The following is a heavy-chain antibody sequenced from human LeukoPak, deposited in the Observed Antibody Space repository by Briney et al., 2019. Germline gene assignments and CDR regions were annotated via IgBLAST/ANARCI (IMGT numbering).Heavy chain of an antibody. CDR1: GGTFSSYA. V-gene: IGHV1-69*13. CDR3: ARGSSSWFLSFGY. CDR2: IIPTFGTA. D-gene: IGHD6-13*01. J-gene: IGHJ4*02. Sequence: SVKVSCKASGGTFSSYAISWVRQAPGQGLEWMGGIIPTFGTANYAQKFQGRVTITADESTSTAYMELSSLRSEDTAVYYCARGSSSWFLSFGYWGQGTLVTVSS.